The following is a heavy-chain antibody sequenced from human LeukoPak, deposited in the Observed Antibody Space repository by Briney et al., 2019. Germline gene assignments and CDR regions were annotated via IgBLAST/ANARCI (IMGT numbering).Heavy chain of an antibody. CDR3: ARGVVEWFGELSNLDY. D-gene: IGHD3-10*01. Sequence: SETLSLTCTVSGGSISSSTYYWGWIRQPPGKGLEWIGSIYYSGSTYYNPSLKSRVTISVDTSKNQFSLKLSSVTAADTAVYYCARGVVEWFGELSNLDYWGQGTLVTVSS. CDR2: IYYSGST. J-gene: IGHJ4*02. V-gene: IGHV4-39*07. CDR1: GGSISSSTYY.